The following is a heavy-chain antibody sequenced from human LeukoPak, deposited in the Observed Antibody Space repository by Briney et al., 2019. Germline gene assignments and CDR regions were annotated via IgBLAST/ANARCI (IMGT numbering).Heavy chain of an antibody. V-gene: IGHV3-11*04. CDR2: ISSSSSTI. Sequence: PGGSLRLSCTASGYTFSDYYMSWIRQAPGKGLEWVSYISSSSSTIYYADSVKGRFTISRDNAKNSLYLQMNSLRDEDTAVYYCASAVRLGELSLPNLFDYWGQGTLVTVSS. CDR3: ASAVRLGELSLPNLFDY. D-gene: IGHD3-16*02. J-gene: IGHJ4*02. CDR1: GYTFSDYY.